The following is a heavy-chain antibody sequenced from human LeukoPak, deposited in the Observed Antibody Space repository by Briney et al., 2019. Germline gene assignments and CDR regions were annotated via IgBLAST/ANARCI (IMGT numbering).Heavy chain of an antibody. CDR3: ARDREGYSYGGDAFDI. CDR1: GGTFSSYT. D-gene: IGHD5-18*01. CDR2: ITPIFGTA. J-gene: IGHJ3*02. Sequence: SVKLSCKASGGTFSSYTISWVRQAPGQGLEWVGGITPIFGTANYAQKFQSRVTITTDESTSTAYMELSSLRSEDTAVYYCARDREGYSYGGDAFDIWGQGTMVTVSS. V-gene: IGHV1-69*05.